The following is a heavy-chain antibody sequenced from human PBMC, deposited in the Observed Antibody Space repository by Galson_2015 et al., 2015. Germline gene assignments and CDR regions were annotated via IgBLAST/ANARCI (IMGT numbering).Heavy chain of an antibody. D-gene: IGHD2-15*01. CDR1: GFTFSSYE. Sequence: SLRLSCAASGFTFSSYEMNWVRQAPGKGLEWVSYISSSGSTIYYADSVKGRFTISRDNAKNSLYLQMNSLRAEDTALYYCARDLVGYCSGGSCQGDDAFDIWGQGTMVTVSS. CDR3: ARDLVGYCSGGSCQGDDAFDI. V-gene: IGHV3-48*03. CDR2: ISSSGSTI. J-gene: IGHJ3*02.